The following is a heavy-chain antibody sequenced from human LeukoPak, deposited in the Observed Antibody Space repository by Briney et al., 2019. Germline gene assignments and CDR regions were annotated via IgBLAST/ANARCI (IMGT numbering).Heavy chain of an antibody. V-gene: IGHV4-59*01. Sequence: SETLSLTCTVSGGSISSYFCSWIRQPPGKGLEWIGYIYYSGSTNYNPSLKSRVTISVDTSKNQFSLKLSSVTAADTAVYYCAIGSCSSIDYWGQGTLVTVSS. CDR3: AIGSCSSIDY. D-gene: IGHD2-15*01. J-gene: IGHJ4*02. CDR2: IYYSGST. CDR1: GGSISSYF.